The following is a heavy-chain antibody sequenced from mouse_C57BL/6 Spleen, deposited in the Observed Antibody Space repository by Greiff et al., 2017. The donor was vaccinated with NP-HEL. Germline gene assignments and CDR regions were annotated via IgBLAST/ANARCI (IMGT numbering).Heavy chain of an antibody. CDR3: ARHGRGYFDV. CDR1: GYAFSSYW. Sequence: QVQLKESGAELVKPGASVKISCKASGYAFSSYWMNWVKQRPGKGLEWIGQIYPGDGDTNYNGKFKGKATLTADKSSSTAYMQLSSLTSEDSAVYFCARHGRGYFDVWGTGTTVTVSS. V-gene: IGHV1-80*01. CDR2: IYPGDGDT. J-gene: IGHJ1*03. D-gene: IGHD1-1*01.